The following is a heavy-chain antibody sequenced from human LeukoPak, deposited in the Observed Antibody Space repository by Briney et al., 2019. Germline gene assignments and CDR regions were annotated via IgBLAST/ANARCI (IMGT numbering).Heavy chain of an antibody. Sequence: SETLSLTCTVSGGSISSYYWSWIRQPPGKGLEWIGYIYYSGSTNYNPSLKIRVTISVDPSKNQFSLKLSSVTAADTAVYYCARRYYDFWSAAPLGAFDIWGQGTMVTVSS. J-gene: IGHJ3*02. CDR3: ARRYYDFWSAAPLGAFDI. CDR2: IYYSGST. V-gene: IGHV4-59*12. D-gene: IGHD3-3*01. CDR1: GGSISSYY.